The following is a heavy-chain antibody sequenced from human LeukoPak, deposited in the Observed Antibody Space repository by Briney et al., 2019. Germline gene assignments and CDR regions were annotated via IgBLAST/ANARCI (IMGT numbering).Heavy chain of an antibody. J-gene: IGHJ6*03. Sequence: GGSLRLSCAASGFTFSSYEMNWVRQAPGKGLEWVSYISSSGRTKYYADSVKGRFTISRDNAKNSLYLQMNSLRAEDTALYYCAKLSGYRSSREAYYYYMDVWGKGTTVTISS. CDR3: AKLSGYRSSREAYYYYMDV. V-gene: IGHV3-48*03. D-gene: IGHD3-22*01. CDR1: GFTFSSYE. CDR2: ISSSGRTK.